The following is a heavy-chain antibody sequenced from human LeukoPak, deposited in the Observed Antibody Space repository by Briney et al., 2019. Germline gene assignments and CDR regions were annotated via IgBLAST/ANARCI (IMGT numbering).Heavy chain of an antibody. CDR2: IYYSGST. CDR3: ARGKRVHYFDY. Sequence: SETLSLTCTVSGGSISSYYWSWIRQPPGKGLEWIGYIYYSGSTNYNPSLKSRVTISVDTSKNQFSLKLSSVTAADTAMYYCARGKRVHYFDYWGQGTLVTVSS. CDR1: GGSISSYY. J-gene: IGHJ4*02. D-gene: IGHD3-10*01. V-gene: IGHV4-59*01.